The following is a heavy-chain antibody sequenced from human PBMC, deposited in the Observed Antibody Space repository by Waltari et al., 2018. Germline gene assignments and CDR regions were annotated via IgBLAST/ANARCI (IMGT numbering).Heavy chain of an antibody. CDR1: GFPFSSYG. D-gene: IGHD6-19*01. CDR3: AKLAGDPGDGFDV. CDR2: ISNDGTIK. Sequence: QVQLVESGGGVVQPGRSRRLSCAASGFPFSSYGLHWVRRAPGKGLEWVAVISNDGTIKNYAESVKGRFTISRDNSKITLYLQMNSLGTEDTAVYYCAKLAGDPGDGFDVWGQGTMVSVSS. J-gene: IGHJ3*01. V-gene: IGHV3-30*18.